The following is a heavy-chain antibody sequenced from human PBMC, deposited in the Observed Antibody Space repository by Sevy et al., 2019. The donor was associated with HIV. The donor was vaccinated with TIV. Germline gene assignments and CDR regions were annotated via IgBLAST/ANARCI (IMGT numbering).Heavy chain of an antibody. CDR3: AIYCLTSTCYSSYEI. J-gene: IGHJ3*02. CDR2: ISSDGSNE. D-gene: IGHD2-2*01. CDR1: GFTFRTYG. Sequence: GGSLRLSCAASGFTFRTYGMHWVRQAPGKGTEWVALISSDGSNEYYADSVRDRFTISRDNSKNTLFLQMNSLSPEDTAVYYCAIYCLTSTCYSSYEIWGQGTMVTVSS. V-gene: IGHV3-30*03.